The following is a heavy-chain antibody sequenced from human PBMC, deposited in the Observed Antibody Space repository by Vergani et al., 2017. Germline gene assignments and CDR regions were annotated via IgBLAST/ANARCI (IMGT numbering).Heavy chain of an antibody. CDR3: ATPRLRFSYYYYYGMDV. J-gene: IGHJ6*02. V-gene: IGHV1-2*02. CDR1: GYTFTGYY. Sequence: QVQLVQSGAEVKKPGASVKVSCKASGYTFTGYYMHWMRQAPGQGLEWMGWINPNSGGTEYAQKFQGRVTMTTETSISTAYMELSSLRSEDTAVYYCATPRLRFSYYYYYGMDVWGQGTTVTVSS. D-gene: IGHD5-12*01. CDR2: INPNSGGT.